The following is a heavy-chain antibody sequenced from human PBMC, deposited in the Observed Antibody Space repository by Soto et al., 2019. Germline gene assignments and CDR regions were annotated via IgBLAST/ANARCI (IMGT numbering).Heavy chain of an antibody. CDR1: GFSFDDYA. CDR2: ISWNTGAI. J-gene: IGHJ6*02. Sequence: VRLSCAASGFSFDDYAMHWVRQVPGRGLEWVSGISWNTGAIGYVDSVKGRFTISRDNTKNSLYLQMNTLRPEDTALYYCARAVPDPYSNDVVHGTSNYEMDDWGQGTTVTVSS. V-gene: IGHV3-9*01. D-gene: IGHD4-4*01. CDR3: ARAVPDPYSNDVVHGTSNYEMDD.